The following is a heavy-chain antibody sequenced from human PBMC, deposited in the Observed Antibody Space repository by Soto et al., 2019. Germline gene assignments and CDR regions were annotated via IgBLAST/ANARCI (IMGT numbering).Heavy chain of an antibody. CDR2: ISSDGNNK. D-gene: IGHD1-1*01. Sequence: QVQLLESGGGVVQPGNSVRLSCAASGFTFSSYAMHWVRQAPGKGLEWVSIISSDGNNKYYGDSVKGRFTISRDNSKNTLYLQMNSLRVEDTAVYYCARDRIGTSDYWGQGTLVAVSS. CDR3: ARDRIGTSDY. V-gene: IGHV3-30-3*01. CDR1: GFTFSSYA. J-gene: IGHJ4*02.